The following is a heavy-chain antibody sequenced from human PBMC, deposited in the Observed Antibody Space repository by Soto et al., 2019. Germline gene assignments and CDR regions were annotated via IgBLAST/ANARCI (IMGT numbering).Heavy chain of an antibody. CDR2: IYYSGNT. CDR3: ARGHSSGWIDAFDI. Sequence: NPSETLSLTCTVSGGSISSYYWSWIRQPPGKGLEWIAYIYYSGNTNYNPSLKSRVTISVDTSKNQFSLKLSSVTAADTAVYYCARGHSSGWIDAFDIWGQGTMVTVSS. D-gene: IGHD6-19*01. V-gene: IGHV4-59*01. CDR1: GGSISSYY. J-gene: IGHJ3*02.